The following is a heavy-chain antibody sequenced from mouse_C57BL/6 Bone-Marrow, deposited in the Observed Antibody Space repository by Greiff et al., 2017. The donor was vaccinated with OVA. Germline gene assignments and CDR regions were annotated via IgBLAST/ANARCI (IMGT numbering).Heavy chain of an antibody. J-gene: IGHJ1*03. CDR1: GFTFSSYA. CDR2: ISDGGSYT. Sequence: EVQLKESGGGLVKPGGSLKLSCAASGFTFSSYAMSWVRQTPEKRLEWVATISDGGSYTYYPDNVKGRFTISRDNAKNNLYLQMSHLKSEDTAMYYCARVGGYGLWYFDVWGTGTTVTVSS. D-gene: IGHD2-2*01. V-gene: IGHV5-4*01. CDR3: ARVGGYGLWYFDV.